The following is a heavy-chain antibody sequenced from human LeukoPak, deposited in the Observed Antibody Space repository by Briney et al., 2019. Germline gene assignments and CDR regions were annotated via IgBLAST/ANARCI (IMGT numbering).Heavy chain of an antibody. Sequence: PSETLSLTCTVSGGSISSSSYCWGWLRQPPGKGLEWIGSIYFSGSTYYNPSLKSRVTISVDTSKNQFSLRLSSVTAADTAVYYCARHALYDSSGYYSLHAFDMWGQGTTVTVSS. CDR3: ARHALYDSSGYYSLHAFDM. CDR1: GGSISSSSYC. D-gene: IGHD3-22*01. CDR2: IYFSGST. J-gene: IGHJ3*02. V-gene: IGHV4-39*01.